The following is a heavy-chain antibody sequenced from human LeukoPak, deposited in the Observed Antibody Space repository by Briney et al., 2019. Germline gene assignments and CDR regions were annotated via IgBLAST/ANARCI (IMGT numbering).Heavy chain of an antibody. CDR3: ARDQYYDFWSGYYPAWFDP. D-gene: IGHD3-3*01. V-gene: IGHV4-4*07. J-gene: IGHJ5*02. Sequence: PSETLSLTCTVSVGSIRSYNCSGIRRPAGRGLGWIGRIYTSGSTNYNPSLKSRVTMSVDTSKNQFSLKLSSVTAADTAVYYCARDQYYDFWSGYYPAWFDPWGQGTLVTVSS. CDR1: VGSIRSYN. CDR2: IYTSGST.